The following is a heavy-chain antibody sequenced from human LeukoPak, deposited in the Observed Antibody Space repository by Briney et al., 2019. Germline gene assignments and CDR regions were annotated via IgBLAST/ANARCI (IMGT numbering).Heavy chain of an antibody. CDR3: AKHIVVVVASTEAGIDY. D-gene: IGHD2-15*01. J-gene: IGHJ4*02. Sequence: TGGSLRLSCTASGFTXSTYAMSGVGQAQRKGRGGVSGISGSGDSSDYADSVKGRFTISRDNSKNTLYLQMSTLRVEDTAVYYCAKHIVVVVASTEAGIDYWGQGTLVTVSS. CDR2: ISGSGDSS. V-gene: IGHV3-23*01. CDR1: GFTXSTYA.